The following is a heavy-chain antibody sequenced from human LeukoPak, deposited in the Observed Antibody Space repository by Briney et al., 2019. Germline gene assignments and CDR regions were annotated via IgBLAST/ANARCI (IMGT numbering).Heavy chain of an antibody. D-gene: IGHD3-3*01. CDR3: ARDLSFGGFDY. J-gene: IGHJ4*02. CDR1: GFTFDDYG. CDR2: ISSSSSYI. Sequence: GGSLRLSCAASGFTFDDYGLSWVRQAPGKGLEWVSSISSSSSYIYYADSVKGRFTISRDNAKNSLYLQMNSLRVEDTAVYYCARDLSFGGFDYWGQGTLVTVSS. V-gene: IGHV3-21*01.